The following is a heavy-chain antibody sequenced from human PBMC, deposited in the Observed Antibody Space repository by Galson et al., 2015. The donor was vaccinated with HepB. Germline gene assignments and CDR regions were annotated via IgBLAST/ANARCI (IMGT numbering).Heavy chain of an antibody. CDR1: GFTFSSYW. CDR2: IKQDGSEK. V-gene: IGHV3-7*03. D-gene: IGHD6-13*01. Sequence: SLRLSCAASGFTFSSYWMSWVRQAPGKGLEWVANIKQDGSEKYYVDSVKGRFTISRDNAKNSLYLQMNSLRAEDTAVYYCARVMDSSSWFDDAFDIRGQGTMVTVSS. CDR3: ARVMDSSSWFDDAFDI. J-gene: IGHJ3*02.